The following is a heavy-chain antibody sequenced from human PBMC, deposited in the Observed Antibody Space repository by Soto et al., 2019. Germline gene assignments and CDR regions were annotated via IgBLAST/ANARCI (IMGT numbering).Heavy chain of an antibody. Sequence: EVQLLESGGGLVQPGGSLRLSCAASGFTFSSYAMSWVRQAPGKGLEWVSAISGSGGSTYYADSVKGRFTISRDNSKNTLYLQMNSLRAEDTAVYYCAKDDPRPGELGIAAAGTGSGYYFDYWGQGTLVTVSS. CDR1: GFTFSSYA. D-gene: IGHD6-13*01. V-gene: IGHV3-23*01. CDR2: ISGSGGST. CDR3: AKDDPRPGELGIAAAGTGSGYYFDY. J-gene: IGHJ4*02.